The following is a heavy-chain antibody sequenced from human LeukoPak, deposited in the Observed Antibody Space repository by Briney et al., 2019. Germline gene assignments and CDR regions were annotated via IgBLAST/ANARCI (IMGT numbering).Heavy chain of an antibody. CDR1: GYTFTSYA. CDR3: ARVGYDSSGYLSGDY. V-gene: IGHV1-3*01. J-gene: IGHJ4*02. Sequence: GASVKVSCKASGYTFTSYAMHWVRQAPGQRLEWMGWINAGNGNTKYSQKFQGRVTITRDTSASTAYMELSSLRSEDTAVYYCARVGYDSSGYLSGDYWGQGTLVTVSS. D-gene: IGHD3-22*01. CDR2: INAGNGNT.